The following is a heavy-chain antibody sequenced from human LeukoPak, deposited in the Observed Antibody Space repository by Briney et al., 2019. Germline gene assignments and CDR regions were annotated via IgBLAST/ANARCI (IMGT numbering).Heavy chain of an antibody. CDR3: ARGGHFDY. J-gene: IGHJ4*02. CDR1: GFTVSSYA. CDR2: ISYDGSNK. Sequence: PGRSLRLSRAAAGFTVSSYAMDWVGEARGKGLEWVAVISYDGSNKYYADSVKGRFTISRDNSKNTLYLQMNSLRAEDTAVYYCARGGHFDYWGQGTLVTVSS. D-gene: IGHD3-16*01. V-gene: IGHV3-30-3*01.